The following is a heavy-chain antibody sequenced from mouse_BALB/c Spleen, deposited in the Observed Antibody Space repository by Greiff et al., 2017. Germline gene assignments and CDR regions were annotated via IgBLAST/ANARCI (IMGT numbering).Heavy chain of an antibody. D-gene: IGHD1-1*01. J-gene: IGHJ4*01. CDR2: ISSGSSTI. V-gene: IGHV5-17*02. CDR3: ARRYYYGSSLYAMDY. Sequence: EVKVEESGGGLVQPGGSRKLSCAASGFTFSSFGMHWVRQAPEKGLEWVAYISSGSSTIYYADTVKGRFTISRDNPKNTLFLQMTSLRSEDTAMYYCARRYYYGSSLYAMDYWGQGTSVTVSS. CDR1: GFTFSSFG.